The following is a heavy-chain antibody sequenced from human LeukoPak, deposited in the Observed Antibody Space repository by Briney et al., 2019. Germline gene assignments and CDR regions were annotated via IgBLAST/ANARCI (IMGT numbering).Heavy chain of an antibody. CDR1: GGSFSGYY. CDR2: INHSGST. Sequence: LETLSLTCAVYGGSFSGYYWSWIRQPPGKGLEWIGEINHSGSTNYNPSLKSRVTISVDTSKNQFSLKLSSVTAADTAVYYCARGQRWLRSLNMDVWGKGTTVTLSS. V-gene: IGHV4-34*01. J-gene: IGHJ6*03. D-gene: IGHD5-12*01. CDR3: ARGQRWLRSLNMDV.